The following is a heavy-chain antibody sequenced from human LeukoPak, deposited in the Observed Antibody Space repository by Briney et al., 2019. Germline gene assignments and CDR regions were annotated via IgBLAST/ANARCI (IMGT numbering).Heavy chain of an antibody. CDR1: GGTFSSYA. J-gene: IGHJ4*02. D-gene: IGHD3-22*01. CDR2: ISAYNGNT. Sequence: ASVKASCKASGGTFSSYAISWVRQAPGQGLEWMGWISAYNGNTHYAQKLQGRVTMTTDTSTSTAYMELRSLRSDDTAVYYCARDLPDLTFYYDSSGLDYWGQGTLVTVSS. CDR3: ARDLPDLTFYYDSSGLDY. V-gene: IGHV1-18*01.